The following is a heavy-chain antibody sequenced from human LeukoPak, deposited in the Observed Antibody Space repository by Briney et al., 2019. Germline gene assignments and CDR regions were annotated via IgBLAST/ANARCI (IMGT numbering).Heavy chain of an antibody. V-gene: IGHV3-23*01. CDR2: ISGSGGST. CDR3: ARLRAEAFDI. D-gene: IGHD4-17*01. J-gene: IGHJ3*02. Sequence: GGSLRLSCAASGFTFSSYAMSWVRQAPGKGLEWVSAISGSGGSTYYANSVKGRFTISRDNSKNTLYLQMNSLRAEDTAVYYCARLRAEAFDIWGQGTMVTVSS. CDR1: GFTFSSYA.